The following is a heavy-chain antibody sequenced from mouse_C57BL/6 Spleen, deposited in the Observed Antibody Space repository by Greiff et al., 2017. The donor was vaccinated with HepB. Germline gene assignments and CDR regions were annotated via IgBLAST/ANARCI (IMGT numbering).Heavy chain of an antibody. Sequence: QVQLQQPGAELVKPGASVKLSCKASGYTFTSYWMHWVKQRPGQGLEWIGMIHPNSGSTNYNEKFKSKATLTVDKSSSTAYMQLSSLTSEDSAVYYCARGARDGYYVGYWGQGTTLTVSS. CDR1: GYTFTSYW. V-gene: IGHV1-64*01. CDR2: IHPNSGST. D-gene: IGHD2-3*01. J-gene: IGHJ2*01. CDR3: ARGARDGYYVGY.